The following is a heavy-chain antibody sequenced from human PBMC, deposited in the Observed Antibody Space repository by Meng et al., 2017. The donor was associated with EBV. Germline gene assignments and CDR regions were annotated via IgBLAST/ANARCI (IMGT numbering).Heavy chain of an antibody. J-gene: IGHJ4*02. CDR3: ARHRDRQDYGDYMVFYYFDY. CDR1: XGSISSSSYH. CDR2: IYYSGTT. V-gene: IGHV4-39*01. Sequence: QVQLQESCPVLVKPAGXXXXXLXVSXGSISSSSYHWGWIRQPPGKGLEWIGSIYYSGTTYYSPSLKSRVTISVDTSKNQFSLKLSSVTAADTAVYYCARHRDRQDYGDYMVFYYFDYWGQGTLVTVSS. D-gene: IGHD4-17*01.